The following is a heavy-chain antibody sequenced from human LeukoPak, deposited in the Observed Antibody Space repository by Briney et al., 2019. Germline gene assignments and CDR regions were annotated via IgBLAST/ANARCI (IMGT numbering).Heavy chain of an antibody. D-gene: IGHD2-2*01. J-gene: IGHJ4*02. CDR2: IIPIFGTA. V-gene: IGHV1-69*13. CDR3: ATPGGYCSSTSCQTFDY. Sequence: ASVKVSCKASGGTFSSYAISWVRQAPGQGLEWMGGIIPIFGTANYAQKFQGRVAITADESTSSAYMELSSLRSEDTAVYYCATPGGYCSSTSCQTFDYWGQGTLVTVSS. CDR1: GGTFSSYA.